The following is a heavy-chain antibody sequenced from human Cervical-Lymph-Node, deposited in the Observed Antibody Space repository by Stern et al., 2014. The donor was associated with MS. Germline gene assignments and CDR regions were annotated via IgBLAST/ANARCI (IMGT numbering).Heavy chain of an antibody. V-gene: IGHV1-8*01. J-gene: IGHJ4*02. CDR1: GYTFTSDD. CDR2: MNPDSGDT. Sequence: VQLVESGAEVKKPGASVKVSCKTSGYTFTSDDINWVRQASGQGLEWMGSMNPDSGDTGYAQKFQGRLTICRDTSISTSYRERPTLRSEDTAVCYCTKAWDSWGQGTLVIVSS. CDR3: TKAWDS.